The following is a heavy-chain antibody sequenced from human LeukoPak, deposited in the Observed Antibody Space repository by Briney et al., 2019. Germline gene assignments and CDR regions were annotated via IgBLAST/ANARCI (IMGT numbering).Heavy chain of an antibody. J-gene: IGHJ6*03. V-gene: IGHV3-21*01. CDR2: ISSSSSYI. D-gene: IGHD4-17*01. CDR3: ARVDGDYGDYYYYMDV. Sequence: GGSLRLSCAASGFTFSSYSMNWVRQAPGKGLEWVSSISSSSSYIYYADSVKGRFTISRDNAKNSLYLQMNSLRAEDTAVYYCARVDGDYGDYYYYMDVWGKGTTVTISS. CDR1: GFTFSSYS.